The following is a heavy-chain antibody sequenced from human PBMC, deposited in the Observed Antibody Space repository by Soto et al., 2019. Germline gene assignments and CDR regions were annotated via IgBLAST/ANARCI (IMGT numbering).Heavy chain of an antibody. CDR2: IYWDDDK. D-gene: IGHD1-26*01. V-gene: IGHV2-5*02. Sequence: QITLKESGPTLVKPTQTLTLTCTFSGFSLSTSGVGVGWIRQPPGKALEWLALIYWDDDKRYSPSLKSRLTITKDTSKNQEVLTMTNMDPVDTATYYCAHNKGELLFFDYWGQGTLVTVSS. CDR3: AHNKGELLFFDY. CDR1: GFSLSTSGVG. J-gene: IGHJ4*02.